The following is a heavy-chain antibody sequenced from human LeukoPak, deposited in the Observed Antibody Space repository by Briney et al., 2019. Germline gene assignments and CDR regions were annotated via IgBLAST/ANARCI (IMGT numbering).Heavy chain of an antibody. CDR1: GGSISSYY. CDR2: IYYSGST. J-gene: IGHJ4*02. CDR3: ARGTTRLASFDY. V-gene: IGHV4-59*01. D-gene: IGHD6-19*01. Sequence: SETLSLTCTVSGGSISSYYWSWIRQPPGKGLEWIGYIYYSGSTNYNPSLKSRVTISVDTSKNQFSLKLSSVTAADTAVYYCARGTTRLASFDYWGQGTLVTVSS.